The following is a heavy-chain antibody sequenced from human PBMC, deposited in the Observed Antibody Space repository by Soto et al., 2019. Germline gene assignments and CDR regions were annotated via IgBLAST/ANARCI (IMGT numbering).Heavy chain of an antibody. J-gene: IGHJ4*02. CDR3: ARQCYYYDSSGHLDY. CDR1: GGSISSSSYY. Sequence: PSETLSLTCTVSGGSISSSSYYWGWIRQPPGKGLEWIGSIYYSGSTYYNPSLKSRVTISVDTSKNQFSLKLSSVTAADTAVYYCARQCYYYDSSGHLDYWGQGTLVTVS. D-gene: IGHD3-22*01. CDR2: IYYSGST. V-gene: IGHV4-39*01.